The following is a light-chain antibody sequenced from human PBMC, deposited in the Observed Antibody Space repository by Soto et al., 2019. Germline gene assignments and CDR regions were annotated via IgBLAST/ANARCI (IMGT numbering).Light chain of an antibody. CDR3: SSYTSGRLVV. CDR1: SRDVGFFDY. Sequence: SVLTQPASVSGSPGQSITISCTGTSRDVGFFDYVSWYQQHPGKAPKLLIYAVNKRPSGISIRFSGSKSGTAAALTISGLQAEDEAAYYCSSYTSGRLVVFGGGTKLTVL. V-gene: IGLV2-14*01. CDR2: AVN. J-gene: IGLJ2*01.